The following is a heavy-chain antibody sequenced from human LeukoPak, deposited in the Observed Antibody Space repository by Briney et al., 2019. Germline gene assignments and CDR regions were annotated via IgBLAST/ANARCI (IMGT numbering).Heavy chain of an antibody. Sequence: SETLSLTCAVYGGSLNDYHWSWIRQTPGKGLEWIGYIYYRGSTNYNPSLKSRVTMSVDTSKNQFSLKLSSVTAADTAVYYCARDLRLSGRSHAFDIWGQGTMVTVSS. CDR1: GGSLNDYH. V-gene: IGHV4-59*01. D-gene: IGHD1-26*01. J-gene: IGHJ3*02. CDR3: ARDLRLSGRSHAFDI. CDR2: IYYRGST.